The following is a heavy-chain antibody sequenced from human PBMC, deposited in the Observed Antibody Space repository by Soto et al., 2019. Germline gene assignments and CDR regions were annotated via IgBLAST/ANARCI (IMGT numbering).Heavy chain of an antibody. CDR1: GFTFSSYA. J-gene: IGHJ4*02. CDR3: ARDGRVIAARPFDY. V-gene: IGHV3-30-3*01. D-gene: IGHD6-6*01. CDR2: ISYDGSNK. Sequence: QVQLVESGGDVVQPGRSLRLSCAASGFTFSSYAMHWVRQAPGKGLEWVAVISYDGSNKYYADSVKGRFTISRDNSKNTLYLQMNSLRAEDTAVYYCARDGRVIAARPFDYWGQGTLVTVSS.